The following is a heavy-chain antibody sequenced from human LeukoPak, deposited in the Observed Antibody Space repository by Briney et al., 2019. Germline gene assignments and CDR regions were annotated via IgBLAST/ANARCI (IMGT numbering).Heavy chain of an antibody. CDR2: ISYDGVKK. J-gene: IGHJ4*02. CDR3: ATSPPLHYSGSYETFDY. Sequence: GRSLRLSCAASGFTFSTYTMHWVRQAPGKGLEWVTFISYDGVKKYTADSVKGRFTISRDNSKNTLYLQMDNLRTEDTAVYYCATSPPLHYSGSYETFDYWGQGTLVTVSS. CDR1: GFTFSTYT. V-gene: IGHV3-30-3*01. D-gene: IGHD1-26*01.